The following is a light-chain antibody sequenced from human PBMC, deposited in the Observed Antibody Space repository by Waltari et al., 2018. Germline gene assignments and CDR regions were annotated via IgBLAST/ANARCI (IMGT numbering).Light chain of an antibody. V-gene: IGKV1-5*03. Sequence: DIQMTQSPSTLSASVGDRVTIPCRASQSISSWLAWYQQKPGKAPKLLTYKASSLESGVPSRFSGSGSGTEFTLTISSLQPDDFATYYCQQYNSYSPTWTFGQGTKVEIK. J-gene: IGKJ1*01. CDR3: QQYNSYSPTWT. CDR2: KAS. CDR1: QSISSW.